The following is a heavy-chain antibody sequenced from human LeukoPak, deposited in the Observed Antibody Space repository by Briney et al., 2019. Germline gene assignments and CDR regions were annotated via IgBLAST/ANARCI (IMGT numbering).Heavy chain of an antibody. J-gene: IGHJ6*03. CDR1: GFTCSSYW. V-gene: IGHV3-7*01. D-gene: IGHD2-2*01. Sequence: GGSLRLSCAASGFTCSSYWMSWIRQAPGKGLEWVAYIKHDGSDKYHVDSVKGRFTISRDNSKNSLYLQMNSLRADDTAVYYCARARRPDGVVPAARYMDVWGKGTTVTVSS. CDR2: IKHDGSDK. CDR3: ARARRPDGVVPAARYMDV.